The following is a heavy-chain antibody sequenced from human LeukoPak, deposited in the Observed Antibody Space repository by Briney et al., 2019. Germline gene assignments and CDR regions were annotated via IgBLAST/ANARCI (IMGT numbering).Heavy chain of an antibody. Sequence: WVRQSSGKGLEWIGYIYYSGSTYYNPSLKSRVTISVDTSKNQFSLKLSSVTAADTAVYYCAREKRVGASPYYFDYWGQGTLVTVSS. D-gene: IGHD1-26*01. V-gene: IGHV4-30-4*01. CDR3: AREKRVGASPYYFDY. CDR2: IYYSGST. J-gene: IGHJ4*02.